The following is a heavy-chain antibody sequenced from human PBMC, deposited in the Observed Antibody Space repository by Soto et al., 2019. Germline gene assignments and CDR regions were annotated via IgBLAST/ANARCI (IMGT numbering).Heavy chain of an antibody. V-gene: IGHV4-39*01. CDR1: GASISSGGYY. D-gene: IGHD4-17*01. CDR2: IYYSEST. Sequence: SETLSLTCTVSGASISSGGYYWTWIRQPPGKGLEWIGNIYYSESTYYNPSLKSRVTISVDTSKNQFSLRLTSVTAADTAVYYCATHPPYGPLDHWGQGTLVTVSS. J-gene: IGHJ4*02. CDR3: ATHPPYGPLDH.